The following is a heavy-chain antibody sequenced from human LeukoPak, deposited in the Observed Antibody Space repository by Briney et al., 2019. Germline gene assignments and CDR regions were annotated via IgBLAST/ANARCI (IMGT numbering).Heavy chain of an antibody. CDR1: GFTFSSYS. J-gene: IGHJ4*02. D-gene: IGHD6-13*01. CDR3: ARGRTIAAAGTIGY. CDR2: ISSSSSTI. V-gene: IGHV3-48*04. Sequence: GGSLRLSCAASGFTFSSYSMNWVRQAPGKGLEWVSYISSSSSTIYYADSVKGRFTISRDNAKNSLYLQMNSLRAEDTAVYYCARGRTIAAAGTIGYWGQGTLVTVSS.